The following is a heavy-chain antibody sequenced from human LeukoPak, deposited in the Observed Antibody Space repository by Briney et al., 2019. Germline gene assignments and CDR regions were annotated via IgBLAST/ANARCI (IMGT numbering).Heavy chain of an antibody. D-gene: IGHD2-21*01. Sequence: SETLSLTCTVSGGSISTYYWSWIRQPPRKGLEWIGYVYIRGATNYNSSLKSRVTISVDTSKNQFSLKLSSVTAADTAVYYCARGPGWGIAVYMDVWGKGTTVAVSS. CDR1: GGSISTYY. CDR2: VYIRGAT. J-gene: IGHJ6*03. V-gene: IGHV4-59*01. CDR3: ARGPGWGIAVYMDV.